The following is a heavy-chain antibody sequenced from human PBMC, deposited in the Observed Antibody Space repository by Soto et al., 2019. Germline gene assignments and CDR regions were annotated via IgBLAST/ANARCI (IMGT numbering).Heavy chain of an antibody. CDR2: ISDTGGST. CDR1: GFTFSTYA. D-gene: IGHD3-10*01. CDR3: AKVKAPMVSF. V-gene: IGHV3-23*01. J-gene: IGHJ4*02. Sequence: PWGSLRLSCAASGFTFSTYAMSWVRQAPGKGLEWVSAISDTGGSTYYIGSVKGRFTISRDNYKNTLYLQMNSLRVEDTAVYYCAKVKAPMVSFGGQGTLVTVSS.